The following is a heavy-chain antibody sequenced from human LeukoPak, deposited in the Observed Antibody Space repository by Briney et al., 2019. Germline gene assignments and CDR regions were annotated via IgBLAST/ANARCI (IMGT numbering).Heavy chain of an antibody. CDR2: ISSISDYI. D-gene: IGHD3-16*02. Sequence: GGSLRLSCAASGFTFSSYGMNWVRQAPGKGLEWVSSISSISDYIYYADSVKGRFTISRDHAKNSLYLQMNSLRAEDTAVYFCARDLGVIVHPSDYWGQGTLVTVSS. CDR1: GFTFSSYG. CDR3: ARDLGVIVHPSDY. J-gene: IGHJ4*02. V-gene: IGHV3-21*01.